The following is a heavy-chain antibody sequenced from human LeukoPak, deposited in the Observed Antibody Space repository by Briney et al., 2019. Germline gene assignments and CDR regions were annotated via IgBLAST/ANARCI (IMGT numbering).Heavy chain of an antibody. J-gene: IGHJ4*02. D-gene: IGHD1-14*01. Sequence: GGSLRLSCAAAGFTFSSYAMHWVRQAPGKGLEWVAVISYDGSNKYYADSVRGRFTISRDNSKNTLYLQMNSLRVEDTAVYYCATGNEYYFDHWRQGTLVTVSS. V-gene: IGHV3-30-3*01. CDR2: ISYDGSNK. CDR3: ATGNEYYFDH. CDR1: GFTFSSYA.